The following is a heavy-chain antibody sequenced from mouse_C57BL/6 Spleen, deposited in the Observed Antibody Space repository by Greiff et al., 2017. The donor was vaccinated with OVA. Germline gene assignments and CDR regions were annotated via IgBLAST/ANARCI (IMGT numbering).Heavy chain of an antibody. V-gene: IGHV1-55*01. J-gene: IGHJ4*01. Sequence: QLQQPGAELVKPGASVKMSCKASGYTFTSYWITWVKQRPGQGLEWIGDIYPGSGSTNYNEKFKSKATLTVDTSSSTAYMQLSSLTSEDSAVYYCARDYDYDEGAMDYWGQGTSVTVSS. CDR3: ARDYDYDEGAMDY. CDR2: IYPGSGST. D-gene: IGHD2-4*01. CDR1: GYTFTSYW.